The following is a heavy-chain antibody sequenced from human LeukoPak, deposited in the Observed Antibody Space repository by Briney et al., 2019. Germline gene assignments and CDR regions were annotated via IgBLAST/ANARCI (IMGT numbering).Heavy chain of an antibody. D-gene: IGHD4-17*01. V-gene: IGHV1-2*02. J-gene: IGHJ5*02. Sequence: ASVKVSCKASGYTFTYYYIHWVRQAPGQGLEWMGWVNPNSGGANYAQKFQGRVTMTRDTSISTAYMELSRVRSDDTAVYYCATNDYDDSRYWFDPWGQGTLVTVSS. CDR2: VNPNSGGA. CDR3: ATNDYDDSRYWFDP. CDR1: GYTFTYYY.